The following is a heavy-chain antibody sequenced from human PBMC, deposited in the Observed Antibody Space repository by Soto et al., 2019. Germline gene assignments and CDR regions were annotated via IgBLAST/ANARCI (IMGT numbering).Heavy chain of an antibody. CDR3: ARGRYCSGGSCYEYFDY. V-gene: IGHV3-33*01. Sequence: QVQLVESGGGVVQPGRSLRLSCAASGFTFSSYGMHWVRQAPGKGQEWVAVIWYDGSNKYYADSVKGRFTISRDNSKNTLYLQMNSLRAEDTAVYYCARGRYCSGGSCYEYFDYWGQGTLVTVSS. J-gene: IGHJ4*02. CDR2: IWYDGSNK. D-gene: IGHD2-15*01. CDR1: GFTFSSYG.